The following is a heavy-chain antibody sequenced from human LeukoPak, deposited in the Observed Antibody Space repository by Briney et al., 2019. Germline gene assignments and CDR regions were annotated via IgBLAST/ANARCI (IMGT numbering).Heavy chain of an antibody. J-gene: IGHJ4*02. D-gene: IGHD7-27*01. V-gene: IGHV1-2*02. CDR2: INPNSGGT. CDR1: GFTFTSYH. CDR3: ARGPHWDPHFDY. Sequence: ASVKVSCKASGFTFTSYHMHWVRQAPGQGLEWMGWINPNSGGTNYAQKFQGRVTMTRDTSISTAYMELSGLRSDDTAVYYCARGPHWDPHFDYWGQGTLVTVSS.